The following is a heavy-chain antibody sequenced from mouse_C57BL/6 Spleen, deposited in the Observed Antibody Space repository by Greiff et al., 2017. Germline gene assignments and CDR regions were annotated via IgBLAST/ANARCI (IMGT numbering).Heavy chain of an antibody. D-gene: IGHD2-5*01. CDR1: GYTFTSYW. Sequence: QVQLQQPGAELVRPGSSVKLSCKASGYTFTSYWMHWVKQRPIQGLEWIGNIDPSDSETHYNQKFKDKATLTVDKSSSTAYMQLSSLTSEDSAVYYCARDSNYVFFAYWGQGTLVTVSA. V-gene: IGHV1-52*01. CDR2: IDPSDSET. CDR3: ARDSNYVFFAY. J-gene: IGHJ3*01.